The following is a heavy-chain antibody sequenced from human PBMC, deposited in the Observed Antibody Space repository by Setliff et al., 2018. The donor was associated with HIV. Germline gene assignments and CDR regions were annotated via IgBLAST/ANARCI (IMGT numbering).Heavy chain of an antibody. CDR1: RGTFSSFA. CDR2: IIPTFGTS. V-gene: IGHV1-69*13. Sequence: SVKVSCKTSRGTFSSFALSWVRQAPGQGLEWMGGIIPTFGTSNYAQKFQGRVTLTADESTSIAYMELNSLRSEDTAVYYCARSDYDYVWGSYRYYFDYWGQGTLVTVSS. D-gene: IGHD3-16*02. J-gene: IGHJ4*02. CDR3: ARSDYDYVWGSYRYYFDY.